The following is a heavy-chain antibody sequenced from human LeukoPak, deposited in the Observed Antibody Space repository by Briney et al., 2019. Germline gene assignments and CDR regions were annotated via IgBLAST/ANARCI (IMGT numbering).Heavy chain of an antibody. CDR3: TRVNYGYVWGSYRRDAFDI. V-gene: IGHV4-31*03. Sequence: PSQTLSLTCTVSGGSISSGGYYWSWIRQHPGNGLEWLGYIYYSGSTYYNPSLKSRVTISVDTSKNQFSLKLSSVTAADPAVYDRTRVNYGYVWGSYRRDAFDIWGQGTMVTVSS. CDR1: GGSISSGGYY. J-gene: IGHJ3*02. D-gene: IGHD3-16*02. CDR2: IYYSGST.